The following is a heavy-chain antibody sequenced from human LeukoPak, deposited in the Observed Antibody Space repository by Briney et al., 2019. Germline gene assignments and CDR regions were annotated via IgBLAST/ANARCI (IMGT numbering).Heavy chain of an antibody. CDR2: IKSKTDGGTT. Sequence: GSLRLSCAASGFTFSNAWMSWVRQAPGKGLEWVGRIKSKTDGGTTDYAAPVKGRFTISRDDSKNTLYLQMNSLKTEDTAVYYCAKDQFEYSSDAFDIWGQGTMVTVSS. J-gene: IGHJ3*02. CDR3: AKDQFEYSSDAFDI. CDR1: GFTFSNAW. V-gene: IGHV3-15*01. D-gene: IGHD5-18*01.